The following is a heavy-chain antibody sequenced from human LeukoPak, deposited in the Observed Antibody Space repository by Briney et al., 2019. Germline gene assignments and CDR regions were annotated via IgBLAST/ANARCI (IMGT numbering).Heavy chain of an antibody. CDR3: TQSNY. J-gene: IGHJ4*02. V-gene: IGHV3-73*01. CDR1: GFTFSGSP. CDR2: IRSKADNYAT. Sequence: GGSLRLSCAASGFTFSGSPILWVRQASGKGLEWVSRIRSKADNYATAYAASVQGRCTISRDDSKSTAYLQLNSLKTEDTAVYYCTQSNYWGQGALVTVSS.